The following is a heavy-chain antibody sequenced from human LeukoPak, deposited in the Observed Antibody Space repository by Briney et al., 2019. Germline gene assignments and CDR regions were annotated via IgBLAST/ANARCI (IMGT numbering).Heavy chain of an antibody. V-gene: IGHV4-4*07. CDR3: ARSVVPAAMGVDP. J-gene: IGHJ5*02. D-gene: IGHD2-2*01. CDR1: GGSISSYY. CDR2: IYTSGST. Sequence: PSETLSLTCTVSGGSISSYYWSWIRQPAGKELEWIGRIYTSGSTNYNPSLKSRVTISVDTSKSQFSLKLSSVTAADTAVYYCARSVVPAAMGVDPWGQGTLVTASS.